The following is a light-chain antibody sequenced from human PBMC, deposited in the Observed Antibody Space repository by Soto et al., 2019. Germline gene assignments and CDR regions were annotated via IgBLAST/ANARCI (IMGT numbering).Light chain of an antibody. V-gene: IGKV1-5*03. J-gene: IGKJ1*01. CDR2: KAS. CDR3: YQYEQTPPWT. CDR1: QSISSW. Sequence: DIQMTQPPSTLSASVGDRVTITCGASQSISSWLAWYQQKPGKAPKLLIYKASSLESGVPSRFSGSGSGTDFTLTISSLQAEDVAVYFCYQYEQTPPWTFGRGTKVDNK.